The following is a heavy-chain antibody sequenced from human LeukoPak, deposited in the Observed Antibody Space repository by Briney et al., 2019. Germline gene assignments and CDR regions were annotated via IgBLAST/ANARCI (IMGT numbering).Heavy chain of an antibody. Sequence: SETLSLTCTVSGGSISTYYWNWIRQPPGKGLEWIGYIYYSGATNYNPSLKSRVTISVDTSKNQFSLKLSSVTAADTAVYYCARGYYDFWSGYLNWFDPWGQGTLVTVSS. D-gene: IGHD3-3*01. CDR2: IYYSGAT. CDR1: GGSISTYY. J-gene: IGHJ5*02. V-gene: IGHV4-59*01. CDR3: ARGYYDFWSGYLNWFDP.